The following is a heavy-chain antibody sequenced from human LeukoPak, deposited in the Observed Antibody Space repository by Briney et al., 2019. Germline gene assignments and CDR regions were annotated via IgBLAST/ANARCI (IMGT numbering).Heavy chain of an antibody. D-gene: IGHD2-8*01. CDR3: ARIRLIRADAFDI. J-gene: IGHJ3*02. V-gene: IGHV4-30-2*01. Sequence: TLSLTCAVSGGSISSGGYSWRWIRQPPGKGLEWIGYIYHSGSTYYNPSLKSRVTISVDRSKNQFSLKLSSVTAADTAVYYCARIRLIRADAFDIWGRGTMVTVSS. CDR2: IYHSGST. CDR1: GGSISSGGYS.